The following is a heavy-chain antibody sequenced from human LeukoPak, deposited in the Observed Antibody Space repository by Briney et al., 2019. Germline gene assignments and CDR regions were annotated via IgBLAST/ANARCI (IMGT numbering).Heavy chain of an antibody. D-gene: IGHD6-19*01. CDR3: ARGAIAVGSSFDY. CDR2: IYHSGST. J-gene: IGHJ4*02. Sequence: SETLSLTCTVSGGSISSGYYWGWIRQPPGKGLEWIGSIYHSGSTYYNPSLKSRVTISVDTSKNQFSLKLSSVTAADTAVYYCARGAIAVGSSFDYWGQGTLVTVSS. V-gene: IGHV4-38-2*02. CDR1: GGSISSGYY.